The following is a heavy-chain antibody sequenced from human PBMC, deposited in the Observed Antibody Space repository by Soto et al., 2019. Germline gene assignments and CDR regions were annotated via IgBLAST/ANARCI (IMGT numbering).Heavy chain of an antibody. CDR2: ISESDGRT. CDR3: AKGAWLDY. CDR1: WFPFCRFY. J-gene: IGHJ4*02. Sequence: GGVLRLSFAAPWFPFCRFYLSWVRQAPGKGLEWVSVISESDGRTYYIDSVKGRFTISRDNSKNTLYLQMNSLRAEDTAVYYCAKGAWLDYWGQGALVTVSS. V-gene: IGHV3-23*01.